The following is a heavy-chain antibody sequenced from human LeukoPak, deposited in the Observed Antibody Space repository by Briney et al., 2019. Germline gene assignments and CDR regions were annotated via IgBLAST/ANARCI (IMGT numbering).Heavy chain of an antibody. D-gene: IGHD1-26*01. J-gene: IGHJ5*01. CDR3: TRGLTGGLDS. CDR1: GFTFSSYG. Sequence: PGGSLRLSCAASGFTFSSYGMHWVRQAPGKGLEWVSSIAITGDTYYLGSVKGRFTISRENAKNSLYLQMNSLSAGDTAVYYCTRGLTGGLDSWGQGTLVTVSS. CDR2: IAITGDT. V-gene: IGHV3-13*04.